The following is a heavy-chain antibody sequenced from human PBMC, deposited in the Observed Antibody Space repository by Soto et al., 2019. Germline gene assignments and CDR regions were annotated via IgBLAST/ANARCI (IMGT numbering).Heavy chain of an antibody. CDR2: INAGNGNT. CDR3: ARVFGSLVAPWELAVPDAFDI. V-gene: IGHV1-3*01. Sequence: QVQLVQSGAEVKKPGASVKVSCKASGYTFTSYAMHWVRQAPGQRLEWMGWINAGNGNTKYSQKFQGRVTITRDTSVSTAYMELRSLRSEDTAVYYCARVFGSLVAPWELAVPDAFDIWGQGTMVTVSS. J-gene: IGHJ3*02. D-gene: IGHD1-26*01. CDR1: GYTFTSYA.